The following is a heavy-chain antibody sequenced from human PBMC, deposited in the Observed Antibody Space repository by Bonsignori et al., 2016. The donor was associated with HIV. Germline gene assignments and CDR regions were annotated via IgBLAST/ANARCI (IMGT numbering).Heavy chain of an antibody. CDR1: GFTFSSYA. V-gene: IGHV3-23*01. J-gene: IGHJ3*02. CDR2: ISGSGGST. Sequence: GEFLKISCAASGFTFSSYAMSWVRQAPGKGLEWVSAISGSGGSTYYADSVKGRFTISRDNSKNTLYLQMNSLRAEDTAVYYCAKDRSLRFLEWLFLRGAFDIWGQGTMVTVSS. D-gene: IGHD3-3*01. CDR3: AKDRSLRFLEWLFLRGAFDI.